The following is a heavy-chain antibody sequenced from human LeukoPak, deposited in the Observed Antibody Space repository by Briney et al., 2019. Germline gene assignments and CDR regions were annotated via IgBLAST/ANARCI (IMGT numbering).Heavy chain of an antibody. CDR3: ARGDEFSSSWYYYYMDV. V-gene: IGHV1-2*02. J-gene: IGHJ6*03. CDR2: SDPKSGAT. Sequence: ASVKVSCKASGYTFTSYYMHWVRQAPGQRFEWMGWSDPKSGATKYEHFQGRVTMTRDTSISTAYTELSRLRSDDTAVYYCARGDEFSSSWYYYYMDVWGKGTTVTISS. CDR1: GYTFTSYY. D-gene: IGHD6-13*01.